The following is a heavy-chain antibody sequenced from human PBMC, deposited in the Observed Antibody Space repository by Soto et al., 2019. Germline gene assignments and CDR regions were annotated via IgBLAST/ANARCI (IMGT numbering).Heavy chain of an antibody. CDR3: ATRITVFVLLIPPFDP. CDR1: GGSVNRYY. Sequence: SETLSLTCAVYGGSVNRYYWNWIRHPPGKGLEWLGEINHSGGTHYNPSPTSRFTMSVDTAKNQFSLRLSSVTAADTAIYYCATRITVFVLLIPPFDPWGPGTQVTVS. CDR2: INHSGGT. V-gene: IGHV4-34*01. J-gene: IGHJ5*02. D-gene: IGHD3-3*01.